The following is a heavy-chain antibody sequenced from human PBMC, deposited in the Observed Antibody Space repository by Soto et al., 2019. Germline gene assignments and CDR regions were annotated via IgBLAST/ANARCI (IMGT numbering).Heavy chain of an antibody. CDR2: ISAYNGNT. V-gene: IGHV1-18*01. Sequence: ASVKVSCKASGYTFTSYGISWVRQAPGQGLEWMGWISAYNGNTNYAQKLQGRVAMTTDTSTSTAYMELRSLRSDDTAVYYCARKYGDYYDSSGYQNWFDPWGQGTLVTVSS. CDR1: GYTFTSYG. J-gene: IGHJ5*02. CDR3: ARKYGDYYDSSGYQNWFDP. D-gene: IGHD3-22*01.